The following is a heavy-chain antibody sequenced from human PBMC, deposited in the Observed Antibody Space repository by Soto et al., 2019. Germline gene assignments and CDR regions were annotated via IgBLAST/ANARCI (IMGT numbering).Heavy chain of an antibody. CDR2: KYYTGST. D-gene: IGHD3-10*01. CDR3: ARAPPGPSPRCDV. CDR1: GGSMSRGGQS. J-gene: IGHJ6*02. V-gene: IGHV4-30-2*01. Sequence: PSETLSLTCAVSGGSMSRGGQSWSWIRQPPGKGLEWLGFKYYTGSTYYNPSLKSRVTLSVERSKNKFSLNLTSGTAADTAIYFCARAPPGPSPRCDVWGQGTTVTVSS.